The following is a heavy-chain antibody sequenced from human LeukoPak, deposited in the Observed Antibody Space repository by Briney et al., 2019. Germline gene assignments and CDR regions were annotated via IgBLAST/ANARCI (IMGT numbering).Heavy chain of an antibody. CDR3: ARDKGLGSGWYASFDY. V-gene: IGHV3-20*04. J-gene: IGHJ4*02. CDR1: GFTFDDHG. D-gene: IGHD6-19*01. CDR2: INWNGGRT. Sequence: PGGSLRLSCAASGFTFDDHGMSWVRQPPGQGLEWVSGINWNGGRTGYADSVKGRFTISRDNAKNSLYLQMKSLRAEDTAFYYCARDKGLGSGWYASFDYWGQGTLVTVSS.